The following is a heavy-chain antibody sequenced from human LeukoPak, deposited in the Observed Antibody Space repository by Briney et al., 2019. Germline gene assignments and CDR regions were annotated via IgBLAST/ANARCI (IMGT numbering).Heavy chain of an antibody. D-gene: IGHD6-19*01. Sequence: SQTLSLTCGISGDSVSSNSAAWNWIRQSPSRGLEWLGRTFYRSKWRYDYAVSVKSRITINPDTSKNQFSLQPNSVTADDTAMYYCARETGQWLPFDIWGQGTMVTVSS. CDR3: ARETGQWLPFDI. CDR2: TFYRSKWRY. CDR1: GDSVSSNSAA. J-gene: IGHJ3*02. V-gene: IGHV6-1*01.